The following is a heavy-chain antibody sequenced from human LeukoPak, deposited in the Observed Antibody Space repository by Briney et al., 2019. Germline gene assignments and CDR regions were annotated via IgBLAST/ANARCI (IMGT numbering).Heavy chain of an antibody. V-gene: IGHV3-30*02. CDR1: GFTFSSYG. CDR3: TRVPYGDYWSSDY. D-gene: IGHD4-17*01. J-gene: IGHJ4*02. Sequence: AGGSLRLSCAASGFTFSSYGMHWVRQAPGKGLEWVAFIRYDGSNKYYADSVKGRFTISRDNSKNTLYLQMNSLRVEDTAIYYCTRVPYGDYWSSDYWGQGTLVTVSS. CDR2: IRYDGSNK.